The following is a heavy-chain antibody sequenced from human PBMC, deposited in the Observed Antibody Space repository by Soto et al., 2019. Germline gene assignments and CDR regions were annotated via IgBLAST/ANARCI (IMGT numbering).Heavy chain of an antibody. D-gene: IGHD1-1*01. CDR1: GGFVSSGSYY. CDR3: ARVERGTATTVVDAFDI. V-gene: IGHV4-34*01. CDR2: MSHSGGT. Sequence: QVQLQQWGAGLLKPSETLSLTCAVYGGFVSSGSYYWSWIRQPPGKGLEWIGEMSHSGGTHLNPSLKSRVTISVDTSKHQFSLKMSSVTAADTALYYFARVERGTATTVVDAFDIWGPGTMVTVSS. J-gene: IGHJ3*02.